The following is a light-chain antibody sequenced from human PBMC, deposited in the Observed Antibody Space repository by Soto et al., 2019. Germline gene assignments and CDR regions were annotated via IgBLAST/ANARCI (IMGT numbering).Light chain of an antibody. J-gene: IGKJ5*01. Sequence: DIQMTQSPSSLSASVGDRVTITCRASQRISTYLNWYQQKPGQAPKLLIYVASLLQSGVPSRFSGSGSGTDFTLTISGLQPEDFATYYCQQSYDTVAITFGQGTRLESK. CDR1: QRISTY. V-gene: IGKV1-39*01. CDR3: QQSYDTVAIT. CDR2: VAS.